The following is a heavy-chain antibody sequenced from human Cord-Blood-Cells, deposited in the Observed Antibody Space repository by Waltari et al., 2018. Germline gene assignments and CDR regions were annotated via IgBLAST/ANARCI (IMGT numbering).Heavy chain of an antibody. Sequence: QVQLVQSCAEVVTPGCSVKVSCKGSVPTFTSYALSSVRLAPGEGLAWRGGSIPVFDTANNAQKFQGRVTITADEATSTAYKELSSLRSEDTAVYYLSRYTYCSSTSGYHDAFDIWGQGTMVTVSS. J-gene: IGHJ3*02. V-gene: IGHV1-69*01. CDR1: VPTFTSYA. CDR3: SRYTYCSSTSGYHDAFDI. CDR2: SIPVFDTA. D-gene: IGHD2-2*01.